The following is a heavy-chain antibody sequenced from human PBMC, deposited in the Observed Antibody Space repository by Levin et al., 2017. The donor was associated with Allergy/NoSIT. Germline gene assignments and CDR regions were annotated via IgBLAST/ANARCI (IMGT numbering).Heavy chain of an antibody. V-gene: IGHV1-2*06. Sequence: ASVKVSCKASGYTFTGYYMHWVRQAPGQGLEWMGRINPNSGGTNYAQKFQGRVTMTRDTSISTAYMELSRLRSDETAVYYCARPYSSSFNFDYWGQGTLVTVSS. CDR2: INPNSGGT. D-gene: IGHD6-6*01. CDR1: GYTFTGYY. J-gene: IGHJ4*02. CDR3: ARPYSSSFNFDY.